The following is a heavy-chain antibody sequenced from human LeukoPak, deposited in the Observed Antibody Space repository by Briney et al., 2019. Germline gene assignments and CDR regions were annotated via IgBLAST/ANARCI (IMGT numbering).Heavy chain of an antibody. CDR1: GFSFNNYA. V-gene: IGHV3-30*18. J-gene: IGHJ4*02. D-gene: IGHD3-16*01. CDR2: ISYDGGDK. CDR3: VKEGVEYSYSYGDY. Sequence: PGGSLRLSCAASGFSFNNYAMYWVRQAPDKGLEWVALISYDGGDKYYAESMKGRITISRDNAENTLYLQMNNLRPDDTAFYFCVKEGVEYSYSYGDYWGQGTLVTVSS.